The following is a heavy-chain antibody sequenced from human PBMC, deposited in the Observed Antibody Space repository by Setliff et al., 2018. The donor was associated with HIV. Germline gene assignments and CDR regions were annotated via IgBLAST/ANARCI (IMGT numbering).Heavy chain of an antibody. Sequence: GESLKISCKGSGYSFTSYWIGWVRQMPGKGLEWMGIIYPGDSDTRHSPSFQGQVTLSADKSISTAYLQWSSLKASDTAMYYCARHLIPGDPRYSSSLYYWGQGTLVTVSS. CDR3: ARHLIPGDPRYSSSLYY. CDR1: GYSFTSYW. CDR2: IYPGDSDT. J-gene: IGHJ4*02. D-gene: IGHD6-13*01. V-gene: IGHV5-51*01.